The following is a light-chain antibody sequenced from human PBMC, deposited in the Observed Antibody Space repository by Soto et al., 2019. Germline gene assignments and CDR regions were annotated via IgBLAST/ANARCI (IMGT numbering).Light chain of an antibody. V-gene: IGKV1-39*01. CDR2: AAS. CDR3: QQSYDTFWT. J-gene: IGKJ1*01. CDR1: QSISSY. Sequence: DIQMTQSPSSLSASVGDRVTISCRASQSISSYLNWYQQKSGQAPKLLIYAASSLQSGVPSRFSGSGSGTDFTLTISSLQSEDFATYHCQQSYDTFWTFGQGTKVEIK.